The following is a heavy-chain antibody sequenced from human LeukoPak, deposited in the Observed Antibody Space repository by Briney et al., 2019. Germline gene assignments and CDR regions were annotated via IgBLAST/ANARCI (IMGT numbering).Heavy chain of an antibody. Sequence: PSETLSLTCTVSGGSISSSSYYWGWIRQPPGKGLEWIGSIYHSGSTYYNPSLKSRVTISVDTSKNQFSLKLSSVTAADTAVYYCAREAFGITGTTGWGQGTLVTVSS. D-gene: IGHD1-7*01. CDR2: IYHSGST. J-gene: IGHJ4*02. V-gene: IGHV4-39*07. CDR3: AREAFGITGTTG. CDR1: GGSISSSSYY.